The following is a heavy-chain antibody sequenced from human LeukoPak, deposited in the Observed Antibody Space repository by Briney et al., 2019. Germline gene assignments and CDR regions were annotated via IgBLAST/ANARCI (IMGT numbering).Heavy chain of an antibody. CDR2: IYASGST. CDR3: ARSAIFGVVIITPSV. D-gene: IGHD3-3*01. V-gene: IGHV4-61*02. J-gene: IGHJ4*02. CDR1: GGSISSGSFY. Sequence: SETLSLTCTVSGGSISSGSFYWSWIRQPAGKGLEWIGRIYASGSTNYNPSLKSRVTISVDTSKNQFSLKLTSVTAADTAVYYCARSAIFGVVIITPSVWGQRTLVTVSS.